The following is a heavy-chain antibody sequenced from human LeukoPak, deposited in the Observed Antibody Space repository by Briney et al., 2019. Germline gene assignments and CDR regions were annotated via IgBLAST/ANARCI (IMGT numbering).Heavy chain of an antibody. D-gene: IGHD3-22*01. CDR1: GGSISSYY. Sequence: PSETLSLTCTVSGGSISSYYWSWIRQPAGKGLEWIGRIYTSGSTNYNPSLKSRVTMSVDTSKNQFSLKLSSVTAADTAVYYCARDLASGYYYGGYFDLWGRGTLVTVSS. J-gene: IGHJ2*01. CDR2: IYTSGST. CDR3: ARDLASGYYYGGYFDL. V-gene: IGHV4-4*07.